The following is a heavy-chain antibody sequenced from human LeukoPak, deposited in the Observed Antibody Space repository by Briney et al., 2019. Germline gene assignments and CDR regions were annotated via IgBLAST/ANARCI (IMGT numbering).Heavy chain of an antibody. CDR2: ISYGGSNK. CDR3: ANIAAAGTDY. D-gene: IGHD6-13*01. J-gene: IGHJ4*02. CDR1: GFTFSDYG. V-gene: IGHV3-30*18. Sequence: GGSLRLSCAASGFTFSDYGMHWVRQAPGKGLEWGAVISYGGSNKYYADSVKGRFTISRANSKNTLYLQMNSLRAADTAVYYCANIAAAGTDYWGQGTLVTVSS.